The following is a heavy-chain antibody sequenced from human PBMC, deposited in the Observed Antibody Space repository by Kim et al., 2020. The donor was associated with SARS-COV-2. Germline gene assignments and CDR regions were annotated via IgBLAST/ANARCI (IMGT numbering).Heavy chain of an antibody. CDR2: INPSGAGA. J-gene: IGHJ4*02. V-gene: IGHV1-46*01. D-gene: IGHD6-13*01. CDR3: ARGGDSSWGYYFDY. Sequence: ASVKVSCKASGYTLTSYHMHWVRQAPGQGLEWMGIINPSGAGASYAQKFQGRVTMTKDTSTSTVYMELSSLRSEDTAVYYCARGGDSSWGYYFDYWGQGTLVTVSS. CDR1: GYTLTSYH.